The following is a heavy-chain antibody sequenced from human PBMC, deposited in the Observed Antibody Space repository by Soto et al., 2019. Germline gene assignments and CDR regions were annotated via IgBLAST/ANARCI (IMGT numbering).Heavy chain of an antibody. J-gene: IGHJ4*02. CDR1: GFTFISYG. Sequence: TGGSLRLSCAASGFTFISYGMHWVRQAPGKGLEWVAVISYDGSNKYYADSVKGRFTISRDNSKNTLYLQMNSLRAEDTAVYYCAKAVTYCISTSCYFDYWGQGTLLTVSS. D-gene: IGHD2-2*01. CDR2: ISYDGSNK. V-gene: IGHV3-30*18. CDR3: AKAVTYCISTSCYFDY.